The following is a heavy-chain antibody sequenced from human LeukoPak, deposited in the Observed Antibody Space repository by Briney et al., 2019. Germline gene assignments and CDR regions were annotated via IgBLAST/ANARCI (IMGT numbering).Heavy chain of an antibody. CDR2: INHSGST. CDR1: GGSFSGYY. CDR3: ARVFLATDLTELVGSTLVQAFDI. J-gene: IGHJ3*02. V-gene: IGHV4-34*01. Sequence: PSESLSLTCAVYGGSFSGYYWSWIRQPPGKGREWIGAINHSGSTNYNPSLKSRVAISIDTSKNQFSLKLTSVTAADTAVYYCARVFLATDLTELVGSTLVQAFDIWGQGTLVTVSS. D-gene: IGHD1-26*01.